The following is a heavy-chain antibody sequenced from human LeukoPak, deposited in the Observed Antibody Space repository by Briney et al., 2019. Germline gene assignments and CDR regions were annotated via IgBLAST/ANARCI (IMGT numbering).Heavy chain of an antibody. CDR2: INPSGGST. V-gene: IGHV1-46*01. D-gene: IGHD6-13*01. Sequence: GASVKVSCKASGYTFTSYYMHWVRQAPGQGLEWMGIINPSGGSTSYAQKFQGRVTMTRDTSTSTVYMELSSLRSEDTAVYYCARGASIAAAGINWFDPWGQGTLVTVSS. J-gene: IGHJ5*02. CDR3: ARGASIAAAGINWFDP. CDR1: GYTFTSYY.